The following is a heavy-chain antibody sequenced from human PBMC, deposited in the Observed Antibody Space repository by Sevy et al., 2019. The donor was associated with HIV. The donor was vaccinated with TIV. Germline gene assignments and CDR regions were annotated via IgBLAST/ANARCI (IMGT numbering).Heavy chain of an antibody. Sequence: GGSLSLSCAASGFTFRYTWMSWVRQAPGKGLEWVGRIKGNTEGGTTNYATTVKGRFTIARNESDSTLYLQRSSLTTDDTAIYYCTTRVLRGSDFDHGGQGTLVTVSS. CDR2: IKGNTEGGTT. V-gene: IGHV3-15*01. CDR1: GFTFRYTW. J-gene: IGHJ4*02. D-gene: IGHD3-9*01. CDR3: TTRVLRGSDFDH.